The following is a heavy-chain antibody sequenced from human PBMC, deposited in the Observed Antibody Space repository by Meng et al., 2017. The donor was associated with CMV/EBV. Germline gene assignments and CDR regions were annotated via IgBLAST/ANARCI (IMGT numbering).Heavy chain of an antibody. CDR2: IRYDGSNK. CDR3: AKEAYCSSTSCYKGYYYGMDV. Sequence: GESLKISCVASGFTFSDHWMGWVRQAPGKGLEWVAFIRYDGSNKYYADSVKGRFTISRDNSKNTLYLQMNSLRAEDTAVYYCAKEAYCSSTSCYKGYYYGMDVWGQGTTVTVSS. V-gene: IGHV3-30*02. D-gene: IGHD2-2*02. CDR1: GFTFSDHW. J-gene: IGHJ6*02.